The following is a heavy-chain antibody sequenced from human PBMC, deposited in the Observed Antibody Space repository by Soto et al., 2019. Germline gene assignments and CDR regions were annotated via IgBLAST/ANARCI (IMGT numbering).Heavy chain of an antibody. CDR3: AGGVSSYYYETAPWSDP. V-gene: IGHV1-8*01. J-gene: IGHJ5*02. D-gene: IGHD3-22*01. Sequence: QVQLVQSGAEVKKPGASVKVSCKASGYTFTSYDINWVRQATGQGLEWMGWMKPNSGNTGYPQKCQGGVTMNRKSSVSTAYVELSSLRSEDPAVYYGAGGVSSYYYETAPWSDPWGQGTLVTVSS. CDR2: MKPNSGNT. CDR1: GYTFTSYD.